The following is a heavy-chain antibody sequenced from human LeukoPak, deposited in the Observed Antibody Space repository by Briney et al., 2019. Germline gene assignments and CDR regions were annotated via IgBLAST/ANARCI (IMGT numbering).Heavy chain of an antibody. Sequence: GGSLRLSCAASGFTVSSNYMSWVRQAPGKGLEWVSVIYSGGSTYYADSVKGRFTISRDNSKNTLYLQMDSLRAEDTAVYYCAGVGDVDTAMVDYWGQGTLVTVSS. J-gene: IGHJ4*02. V-gene: IGHV3-66*01. D-gene: IGHD5-18*01. CDR3: AGVGDVDTAMVDY. CDR1: GFTVSSNY. CDR2: IYSGGST.